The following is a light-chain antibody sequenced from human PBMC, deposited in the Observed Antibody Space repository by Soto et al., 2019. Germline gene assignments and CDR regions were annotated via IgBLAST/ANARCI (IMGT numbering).Light chain of an antibody. CDR3: MQALQCPWG. V-gene: IGKV2-28*01. J-gene: IGKJ1*01. CDR2: VGS. CDR1: QSLLNSNGNNY. Sequence: DIVMTQSPLSLPVTPGEPASISCRSSQSLLNSNGNNYLDWYLQKPGQSPQLLIYVGSNRSSGVHDRFSGSGCCTDFTLKISRVEAKDVGVYYCMQALQCPWGFGQGTKVDIK.